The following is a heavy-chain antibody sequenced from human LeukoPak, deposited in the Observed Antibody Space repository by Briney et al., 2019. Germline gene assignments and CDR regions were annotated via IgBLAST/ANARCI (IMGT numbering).Heavy chain of an antibody. D-gene: IGHD3-10*01. CDR3: AKDGEIPY. V-gene: IGHV3-30*18. Sequence: GGSLRLSCAASGFTFSSYGMHWVRQAPGKGLEWVAVISYDGSNKYYADSVKGRFTISRGNSKNTLYLQMNSLRAEDTAVYYCAKDGEIPYWGQGTLVTVSS. CDR1: GFTFSSYG. J-gene: IGHJ4*02. CDR2: ISYDGSNK.